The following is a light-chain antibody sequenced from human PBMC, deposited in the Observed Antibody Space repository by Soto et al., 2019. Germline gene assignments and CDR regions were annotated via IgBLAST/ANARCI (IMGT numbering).Light chain of an antibody. CDR3: SSYTSSAYVV. CDR2: EVT. J-gene: IGLJ2*01. CDR1: SSDVGGFNY. V-gene: IGLV2-14*01. Sequence: QSALTRPASVSGSPGQSITISCTGTSSDVGGFNYVSWYQLHPGKAPKLMIYEVTNRPSGISNRFSGSKSGNTASLTISGLQAEDEADYYCSSYTSSAYVVFGGGTKLTVL.